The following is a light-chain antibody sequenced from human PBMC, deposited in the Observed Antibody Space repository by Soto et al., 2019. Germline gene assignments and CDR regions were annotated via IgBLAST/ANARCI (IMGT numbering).Light chain of an antibody. V-gene: IGKV4-1*01. CDR1: YIVLYSSKNKNY. Sequence: VAAQSPLSLTVSLGSRATLNCKSIYIVLYSSKNKNYLAWYEQKPGQPPKLLIYWASTQESGVPDRFSGSGSGTECTLAISSVQVERVAVYYCKQYYSTPLTSGEGGKVDTK. J-gene: IGKJ1*01. CDR2: WAS. CDR3: KQYYSTPLT.